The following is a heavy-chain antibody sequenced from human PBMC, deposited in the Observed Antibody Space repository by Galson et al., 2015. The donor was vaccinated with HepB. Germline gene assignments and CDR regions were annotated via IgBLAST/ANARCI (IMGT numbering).Heavy chain of an antibody. D-gene: IGHD6-19*01. J-gene: IGHJ3*02. V-gene: IGHV5-51*01. CDR2: IYPGDSDT. CDR3: ASCLVVAGTSAFDI. Sequence: QSGAEVKKPGESLRISCKASGYTFTNYWIGWVRQMPGKGLELIGIIYPGDSDTRYSPSFQGQVTVSADKSISTAFLQWSSLKASDTAMYYCASCLVVAGTSAFDIWGQGTRVTVSS. CDR1: GYTFTNYW.